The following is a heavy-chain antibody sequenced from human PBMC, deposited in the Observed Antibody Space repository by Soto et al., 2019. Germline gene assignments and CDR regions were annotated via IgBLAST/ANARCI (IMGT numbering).Heavy chain of an antibody. D-gene: IGHD7-27*01. CDR3: ARHPYLTGPDY. J-gene: IGHJ4*02. Sequence: QLQLQESGPGLVKPSETLSLTCTVSGGSISSSSYYWGWIRQPPGKGLEWIGGIYYSGSTYYNPSLKSRVTISVDTSKNQFSLKLSSVTAADTAVYYCARHPYLTGPDYWGQGTLVTVSS. CDR1: GGSISSSSYY. CDR2: IYYSGST. V-gene: IGHV4-39*01.